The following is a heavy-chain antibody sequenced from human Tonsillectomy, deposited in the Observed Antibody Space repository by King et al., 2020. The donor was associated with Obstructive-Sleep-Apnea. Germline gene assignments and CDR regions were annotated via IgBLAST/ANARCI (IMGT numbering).Heavy chain of an antibody. CDR2: INGSGGST. J-gene: IGHJ4*02. CDR3: ATEDRQQLVLYFDH. Sequence: VQLVESGGGLVQPGGSLRLSCAASGFTFSSYAMSWVRQAPGKGLEWVSAINGSGGSTYYADSVKGRFTISRDKSKNTLYLQMNSLSAEDTAVYYCATEDRQQLVLYFDHWGQGTLVTVSS. D-gene: IGHD6-13*01. CDR1: GFTFSSYA. V-gene: IGHV3-23*04.